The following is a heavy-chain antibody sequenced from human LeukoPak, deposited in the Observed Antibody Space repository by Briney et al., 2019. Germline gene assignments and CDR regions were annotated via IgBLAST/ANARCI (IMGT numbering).Heavy chain of an antibody. V-gene: IGHV1-69*13. D-gene: IGHD4-23*01. CDR3: ARLGPHYGGNPDNWFDP. J-gene: IGHJ5*02. CDR2: IIPIFGTA. CDR1: GGTFSSYA. Sequence: SVKVSCKASGGTFSSYAISWVRQAPGQGLEWMGGIIPIFGTANYAQKFQGRVTITADESTSTAYMELSSLRSEDTAVYYCARLGPHYGGNPDNWFDPWGQGTLVTVSS.